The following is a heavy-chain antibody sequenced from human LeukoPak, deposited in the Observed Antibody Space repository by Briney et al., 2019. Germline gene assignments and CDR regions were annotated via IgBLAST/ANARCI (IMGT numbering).Heavy chain of an antibody. CDR1: GDSISSGYY. D-gene: IGHD5/OR15-5a*01. J-gene: IGHJ4*02. V-gene: IGHV4-38-2*02. CDR3: ARDVSWFDY. CDR2: IYHSGST. Sequence: SGALSLTCTVSGDSISSGYYWGGIRRPPGKGLEWIGSIYHSGSTYYNPSLKSRVTISVDTSKNQFSLKLSSVTAADTAVYYCARDVSWFDYWGQGTLVTVSS.